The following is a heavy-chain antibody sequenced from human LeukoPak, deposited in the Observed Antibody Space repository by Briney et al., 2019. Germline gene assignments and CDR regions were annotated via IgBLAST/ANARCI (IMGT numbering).Heavy chain of an antibody. J-gene: IGHJ4*02. Sequence: LETLSLTCAVYGGSFSGYYWSWIRQPPGKGLEWIGEINHSGSTNYNPSLKSRVTISVDTSKNQFSLKLSSVTAADTAVYYCARDPSYGGNSDYWGQGTLVTVSS. D-gene: IGHD4-23*01. CDR2: INHSGST. CDR1: GGSFSGYY. V-gene: IGHV4-34*01. CDR3: ARDPSYGGNSDY.